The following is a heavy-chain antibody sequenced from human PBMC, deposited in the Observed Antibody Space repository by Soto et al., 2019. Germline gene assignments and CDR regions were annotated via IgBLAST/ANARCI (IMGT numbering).Heavy chain of an antibody. J-gene: IGHJ4*02. CDR1: GFTFSGSA. V-gene: IGHV3-73*02. D-gene: IGHD4-17*01. CDR3: TSLGGYGDDY. Sequence: EVQLVESGGGLVQPGGSLKLSCAASGFTFSGSAMHWVRQASGKGLEWVGRIRSKANSYATAYAASVKGRFTISRDDSKNKAYLRMNSLKTDDTAVYYCTSLGGYGDDYWGQGTLVTVSS. CDR2: IRSKANSYAT.